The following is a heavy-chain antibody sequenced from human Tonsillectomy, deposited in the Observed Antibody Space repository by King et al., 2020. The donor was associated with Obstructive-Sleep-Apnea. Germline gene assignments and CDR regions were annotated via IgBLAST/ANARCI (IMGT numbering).Heavy chain of an antibody. CDR2: ISGSGTNT. J-gene: IGHJ4*02. V-gene: IGHV3-23*04. Sequence: VQLVESGGDLVQPGGSLRLSCAASGFTFSSYAMNWVRQAPGKGLEWVSMISGSGTNTYYADSVKGRFTLSRDNSKNTVYLQMNSLRADDTAVYYCAKRYSSGWNVCDYWGQGSLVTVSS. D-gene: IGHD6-19*01. CDR1: GFTFSSYA. CDR3: AKRYSSGWNVCDY.